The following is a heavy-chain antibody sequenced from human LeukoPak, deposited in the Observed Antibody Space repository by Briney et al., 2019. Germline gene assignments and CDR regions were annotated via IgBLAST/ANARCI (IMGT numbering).Heavy chain of an antibody. J-gene: IGHJ4*02. CDR2: IYHTGSA. D-gene: IGHD2-15*01. Sequence: SETLSLTCAVSGGSISSSNWWSCVRQPPGKGLEWIGEIYHTGSANYNPSLKSRVTISVGKSKNQFSLKVSSVTAADTAVYYCARLDSGLDHWGQGTLVTVSS. CDR3: ARLDSGLDH. V-gene: IGHV4-4*02. CDR1: GGSISSSNW.